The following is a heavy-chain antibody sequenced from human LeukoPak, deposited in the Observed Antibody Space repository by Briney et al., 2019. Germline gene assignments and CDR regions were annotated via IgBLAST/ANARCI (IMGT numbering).Heavy chain of an antibody. CDR2: IYTSGST. CDR1: GGSISSGSYY. J-gene: IGHJ5*02. V-gene: IGHV4-61*02. D-gene: IGHD3-10*01. Sequence: PSETVSLTCTVSGGSISSGSYYWSWIRQPAGKGLEWIGRIYTSGSTNYNPSLKSRVTISVDTSKNQFSLKLSSVTAADTAVYYCARDRAGGWFDPWGQGTLVTVSS. CDR3: ARDRAGGWFDP.